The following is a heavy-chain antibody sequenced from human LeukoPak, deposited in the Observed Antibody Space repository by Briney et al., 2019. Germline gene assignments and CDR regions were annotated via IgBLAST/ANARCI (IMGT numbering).Heavy chain of an antibody. V-gene: IGHV1-69*05. D-gene: IGHD1-7*01. CDR2: IIPIFGTA. Sequence: ASVKVSCKASGGTFSSYAISWVRQAPGQGLEWMGGIIPIFGTANYAQKFQGRVTITTDESTSTAYMELSSLRSEDTAVYYCARGRNWNYVDYFDYWGQGTLVTVSS. CDR3: ARGRNWNYVDYFDY. J-gene: IGHJ4*02. CDR1: GGTFSSYA.